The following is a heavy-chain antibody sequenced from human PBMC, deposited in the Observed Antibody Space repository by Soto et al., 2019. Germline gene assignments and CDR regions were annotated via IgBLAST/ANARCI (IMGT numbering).Heavy chain of an antibody. CDR1: GFSVTSHS. J-gene: IGHJ4*02. D-gene: IGHD6-6*01. CDR2: ISSSGAAV. Sequence: EVQLVESGGGLVQPGGSLRLSCAASGFSVTSHSMNWVRQAPGKGLQWVSHISSSGAAVHYADSVKGRFTISRDSPTNSLFLQMNSLRDEDTAVYYCARVWGWYSSSAGFDYWGRGTLVTVSS. V-gene: IGHV3-48*02. CDR3: ARVWGWYSSSAGFDY.